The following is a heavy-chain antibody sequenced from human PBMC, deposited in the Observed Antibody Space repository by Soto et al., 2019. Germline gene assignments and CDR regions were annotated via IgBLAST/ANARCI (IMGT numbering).Heavy chain of an antibody. CDR1: GFTFSDYY. J-gene: IGHJ5*02. Sequence: QVQLVESGGGFVKPGGSLRLSCAASGFTFSDYYMSWIRQAPGKGLEWVSYISSGGTTIYYADSEKGRFTISRDDAKNSLFLQMNSLRPEDTAVYFCATKGGGYYFQFDPWGQGTLVTVSS. D-gene: IGHD3-22*01. CDR3: ATKGGGYYFQFDP. V-gene: IGHV3-11*01. CDR2: ISSGGTTI.